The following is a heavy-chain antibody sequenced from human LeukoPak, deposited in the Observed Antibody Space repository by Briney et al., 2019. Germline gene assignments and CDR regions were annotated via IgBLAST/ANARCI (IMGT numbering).Heavy chain of an antibody. CDR3: ARFLGYCSGGSCYSKSYYYYYGMDV. V-gene: IGHV1-8*01. CDR1: GYTFTSYD. D-gene: IGHD2-15*01. J-gene: IGHJ6*02. CDR2: MNPNSGNT. Sequence: ASVKVSCKASGYTFTSYDINWVRQATGQGLEWMGWMNPNSGNTGYEQKFQGRVTMTRNTSISTAYMELSSLRSEDTAVYYCARFLGYCSGGSCYSKSYYYYYGMDVWGQGTTVTVSS.